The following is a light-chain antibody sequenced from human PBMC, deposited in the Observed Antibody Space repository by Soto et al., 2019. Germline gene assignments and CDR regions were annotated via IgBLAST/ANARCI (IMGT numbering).Light chain of an antibody. CDR3: AAWDDSLHVV. CDR1: SSNIGSNY. V-gene: IGLV1-47*01. CDR2: RNN. Sequence: QSVLTQPPSASGTPGQRVTISCSGSSSNIGSNYVYWYQQLPGTAPKLLIYRNNQRPSGVPDRFSGSKSGTSASLAISGLRSEDEADYYCAAWDDSLHVVFGGGTK. J-gene: IGLJ2*01.